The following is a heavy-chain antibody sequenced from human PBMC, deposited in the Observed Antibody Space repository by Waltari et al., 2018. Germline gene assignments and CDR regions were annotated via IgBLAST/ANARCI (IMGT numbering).Heavy chain of an antibody. Sequence: QVQLVQSGAEVKKPGASVKVSCKTSRYTFSGYDFNWVRQATGQGLEWMGRMNPNSGNTAYAQRFQGSVTITRNTSISTAYMELSSLRSEDTAVYYCTTGNFLSGDEESWGLGTLVTVSS. CDR3: TTGNFLSGDEES. CDR2: MNPNSGNT. CDR1: RYTFSGYD. J-gene: IGHJ5*02. D-gene: IGHD7-27*01. V-gene: IGHV1-8*03.